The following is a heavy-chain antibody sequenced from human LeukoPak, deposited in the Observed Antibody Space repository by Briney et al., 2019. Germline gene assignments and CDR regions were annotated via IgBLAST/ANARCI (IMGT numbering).Heavy chain of an antibody. V-gene: IGHV1-46*01. J-gene: IGHJ4*02. Sequence: ASVKVSCKASGYTFTSHYIHWVRQAPGQGLEWMGIINPNGGSTGYAQKFQGRVTLTRDTSTSTVHMELSSLRSEDTAVYYCVRGTGTSFGYFDYWGQGTLVTVSS. CDR3: VRGTGTSFGYFDY. CDR1: GYTFTSHY. CDR2: INPNGGST. D-gene: IGHD1-14*01.